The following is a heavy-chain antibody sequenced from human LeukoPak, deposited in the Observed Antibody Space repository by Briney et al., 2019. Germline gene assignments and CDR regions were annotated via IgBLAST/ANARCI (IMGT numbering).Heavy chain of an antibody. Sequence: GGSLRLSCAASGFTFSSYNMNWVRQAPGKGLEWVSYINDGSRTIYYADSVRGRFTISRDNAKNSLYLQMNSLRAEDTAVYYCARAYLISAGTFDIWGQGTLVTVSS. CDR2: INDGSRTI. CDR3: ARAYLISAGTFDI. V-gene: IGHV3-48*01. CDR1: GFTFSSYN. J-gene: IGHJ3*02. D-gene: IGHD1-14*01.